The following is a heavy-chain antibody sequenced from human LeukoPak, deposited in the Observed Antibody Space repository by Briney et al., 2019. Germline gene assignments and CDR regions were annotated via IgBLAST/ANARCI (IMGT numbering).Heavy chain of an antibody. D-gene: IGHD3-16*01. V-gene: IGHV1-46*01. CDR3: ATYTAGGEDY. CDR1: GYTFTSYY. Sequence: EASVKVSCKASGYTFTSYYMHWVRQAPGQGLEWMGIINPSGGSTSYAQKFQGRVTMTRDTSTSTVYMELSSLRPEDTAVYYCATYTAGGEDYWGQGTLVTVSS. CDR2: INPSGGST. J-gene: IGHJ4*02.